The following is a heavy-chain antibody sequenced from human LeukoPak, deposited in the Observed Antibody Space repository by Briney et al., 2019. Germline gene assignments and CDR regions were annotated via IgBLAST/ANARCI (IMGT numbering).Heavy chain of an antibody. V-gene: IGHV1-8*01. D-gene: IGHD3-3*01. CDR3: ARDVLPKTDFWSGLDGMDV. CDR2: MNPNSGNT. Sequence: ASVKVSCTASGYTFTSYDINWVRQATGQGLEWMGWMNPNSGNTGYAQKFQGRVTMTRNTSISTAYMELSSLRSEDTAVYYCARDVLPKTDFWSGLDGMDVWGQGTTVTVSS. CDR1: GYTFTSYD. J-gene: IGHJ6*02.